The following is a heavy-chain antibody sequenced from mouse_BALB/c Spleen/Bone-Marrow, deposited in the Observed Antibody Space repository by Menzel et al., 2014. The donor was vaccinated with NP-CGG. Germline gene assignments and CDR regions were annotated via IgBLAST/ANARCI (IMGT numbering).Heavy chain of an antibody. D-gene: IGHD2-14*01. Sequence: QVQLQQSGAELVKPGASVKLSCKASGYTFTSYWMHWVKQRPGQGLEWIGEINPSNGRTNYNEKFKSKATLTVVKSSSTAYMQLSSLTSEDSAVYYCARWAVRRPGYFDVWGAGTTVTVSS. CDR3: ARWAVRRPGYFDV. CDR2: INPSNGRT. J-gene: IGHJ1*01. V-gene: IGHV1S81*02. CDR1: GYTFTSYW.